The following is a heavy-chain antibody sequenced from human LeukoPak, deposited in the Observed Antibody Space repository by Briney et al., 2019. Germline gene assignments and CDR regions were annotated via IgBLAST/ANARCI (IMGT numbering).Heavy chain of an antibody. CDR3: ARGDYSGSYYSSAYFDY. CDR2: IYHSGST. D-gene: IGHD3-10*01. V-gene: IGHV4-4*02. J-gene: IGHJ4*02. CDR1: GGSISSRNW. Sequence: SGTLSLTCAVSGGSISSRNWWSWVRQPPGKGLEWIGEIYHSGSTNYNPSLKSRVTISVDKSKNQFSLKLSSVTAADTAVYYCARGDYSGSYYSSAYFDYWGQGTLVTVSS.